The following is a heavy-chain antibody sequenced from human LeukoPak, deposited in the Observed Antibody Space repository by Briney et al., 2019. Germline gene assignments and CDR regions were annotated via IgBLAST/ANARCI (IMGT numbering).Heavy chain of an antibody. J-gene: IGHJ4*02. V-gene: IGHV1-24*01. D-gene: IGHD5-18*01. CDR2: FDPEDGET. Sequence: ASVKVSCKVSGYTLTELSMHWVRQAPGKGLEWMGGFDPEDGETIYAQKFQGRVTMTEDTSTDTAYMELSSLRSEDTAVYYCATHLRYSYGLLYWGQGTLVTVSS. CDR3: ATHLRYSYGLLY. CDR1: GYTLTELS.